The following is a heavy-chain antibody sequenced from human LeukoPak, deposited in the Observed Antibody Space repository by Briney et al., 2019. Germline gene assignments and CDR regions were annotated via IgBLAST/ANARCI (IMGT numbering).Heavy chain of an antibody. CDR3: ATLMS. D-gene: IGHD3-16*01. CDR1: GFTFNTYA. CDR2: IKQDGSEK. Sequence: GGSLRLSCAASGFTFNTYAMSWVRQAPGKGLEWVANIKQDGSEKYYVDSVKGRFTISRDNAKNSLYLQMNGLRAEDTAVYYCATLMSWGQGTLVTVSS. V-gene: IGHV3-7*01. J-gene: IGHJ4*02.